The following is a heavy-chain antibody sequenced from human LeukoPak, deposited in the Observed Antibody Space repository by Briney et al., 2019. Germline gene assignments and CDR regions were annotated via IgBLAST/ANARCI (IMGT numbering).Heavy chain of an antibody. Sequence: PSETLSLTCTVSGGSISSYYWSWIRQPAGKGLEWIGRIYTSGSTNYNPSLKSRVTMSVDTSKNQFSLKLSSVTAADTAVYYCARDCSSTSCYEVSDAFDIWGQGTMVTVSS. CDR3: ARDCSSTSCYEVSDAFDI. D-gene: IGHD2-2*01. J-gene: IGHJ3*02. CDR2: IYTSGST. V-gene: IGHV4-4*07. CDR1: GGSISSYY.